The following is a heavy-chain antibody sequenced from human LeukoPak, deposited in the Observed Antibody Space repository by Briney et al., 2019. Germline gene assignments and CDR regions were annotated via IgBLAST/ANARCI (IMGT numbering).Heavy chain of an antibody. V-gene: IGHV4-30-4*08. Sequence: SQTLSLTCTVSGGSISSGDYYWSWIRQPPGKGLEWIGYIYYSGSTYYNPSLKSRVTISVDTSKNQFSLKLSSVTAADTAVYYCAREASYYDILTGLVDWFDPWGQGTLVTVSS. D-gene: IGHD3-9*01. J-gene: IGHJ5*02. CDR3: AREASYYDILTGLVDWFDP. CDR2: IYYSGST. CDR1: GGSISSGDYY.